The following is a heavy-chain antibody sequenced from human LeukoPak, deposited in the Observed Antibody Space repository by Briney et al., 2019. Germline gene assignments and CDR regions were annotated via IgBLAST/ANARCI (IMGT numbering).Heavy chain of an antibody. CDR1: GFTFSSYS. V-gene: IGHV3-21*01. J-gene: IGHJ5*02. D-gene: IGHD2-2*01. Sequence: GGSLRLSCAASGFTFSSYSMNWVRQAPGKGLEWVSSISSSSSYTYYADSVKGRFTISRDNAKNSLYLQMNSLRAEDTAVYYCARVLKGRYCSSTSCPFDPWGQGTLVTVSS. CDR2: ISSSSSYT. CDR3: ARVLKGRYCSSTSCPFDP.